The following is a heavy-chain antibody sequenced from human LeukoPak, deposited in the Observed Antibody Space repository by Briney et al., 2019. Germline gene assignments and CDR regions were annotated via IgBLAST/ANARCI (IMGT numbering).Heavy chain of an antibody. D-gene: IGHD5-24*01. J-gene: IGHJ3*01. CDR3: VRGMGQGHAFDV. CDR2: NYYSGST. V-gene: IGHV4-31*03. CDR1: GGSIRGGYY. Sequence: SETLSLTCSVSGGSIRGGYYWSWIRQHPGKGLEWIGYNYYSGSTYYNPSLKSRLTISVDTSKNQLSLEVISVTAADTALYFCVRGMGQGHAFDVWGRGTMVTVSS.